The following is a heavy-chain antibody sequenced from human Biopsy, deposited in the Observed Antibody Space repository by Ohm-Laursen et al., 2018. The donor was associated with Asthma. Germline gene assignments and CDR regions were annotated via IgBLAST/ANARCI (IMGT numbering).Heavy chain of an antibody. Sequence: SLRLSCAASGFTFSNYAMSWVRQAPGKGLEWVSSITGSGGFTYYADSVKGRFTISRDNSRNTLYLQMNSLRVEDTAIYYCARTHERWTSIQDDALDIWGQGTMVIVSS. CDR3: ARTHERWTSIQDDALDI. V-gene: IGHV3-23*01. CDR1: GFTFSNYA. J-gene: IGHJ3*02. CDR2: ITGSGGFT. D-gene: IGHD4-23*01.